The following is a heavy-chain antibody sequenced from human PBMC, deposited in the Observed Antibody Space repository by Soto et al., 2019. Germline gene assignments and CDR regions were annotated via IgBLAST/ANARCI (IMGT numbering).Heavy chain of an antibody. CDR1: GFTFSSYA. CDR3: ARSYYDFWSGYYTNYYYGMDV. CDR2: ISYDGSNK. V-gene: IGHV3-30-3*01. D-gene: IGHD3-3*01. J-gene: IGHJ6*02. Sequence: GSLRLSCAASGFTFSSYAMHWVRQAPGKGLEWVAVISYDGSNKYYADSVKGRFTISRDNSKNTLYLQMNSLRAEDTAVYYCARSYYDFWSGYYTNYYYGMDVWGQGTTVTVSS.